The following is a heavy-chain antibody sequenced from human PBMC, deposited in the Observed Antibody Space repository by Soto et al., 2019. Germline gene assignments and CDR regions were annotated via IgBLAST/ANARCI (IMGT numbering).Heavy chain of an antibody. Sequence: GGSLRLSCASSGFTFSSYSMNWVRQAPGKGLEWVSYISSSSSTIYYADSVKGRFTISRDNAKNSLYLQMNSLRAEDTAVYYCARDGASRRPYYYYYGMDVWGQGTTVTVSS. CDR2: ISSSSSTI. V-gene: IGHV3-48*01. D-gene: IGHD2-15*01. CDR3: ARDGASRRPYYYYYGMDV. CDR1: GFTFSSYS. J-gene: IGHJ6*02.